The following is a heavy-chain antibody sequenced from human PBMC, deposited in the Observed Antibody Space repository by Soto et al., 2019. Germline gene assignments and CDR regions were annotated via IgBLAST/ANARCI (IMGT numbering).Heavy chain of an antibody. CDR2: ISGSGGST. D-gene: IGHD6-19*01. J-gene: IGHJ4*02. CDR1: GFTISSYA. CDR3: AKERSSGWSIDY. Sequence: GGSLRLSCAASGFTISSYAMSWVRQAPGKGLEWVSVISGSGGSTYYADSVKGRFTVSRDNSKNTLYLQMNSLRAEDTAVFYCAKERSSGWSIDYWGQGTLVTVSS. V-gene: IGHV3-23*01.